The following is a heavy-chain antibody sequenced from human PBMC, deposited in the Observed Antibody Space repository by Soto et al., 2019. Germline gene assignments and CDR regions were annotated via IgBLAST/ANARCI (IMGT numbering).Heavy chain of an antibody. CDR2: IYYSGST. CDR1: GSSIRPYY. CDR3: TRVGGYYGDFPNFDY. Sequence: TSETLSLTCSVSGSSIRPYYWSWIRQPPGKGLEWIGNIYYSGSTNYSPSLKSRVIISVASSRNQLSLRLNSVTAADTAVYYCTRVGGYYGDFPNFDYWGQGALVTVSS. V-gene: IGHV4-59*01. D-gene: IGHD4-17*01. J-gene: IGHJ4*02.